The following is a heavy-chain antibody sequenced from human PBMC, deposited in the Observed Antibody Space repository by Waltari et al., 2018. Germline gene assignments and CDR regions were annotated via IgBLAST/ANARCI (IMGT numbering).Heavy chain of an antibody. CDR3: AKPFYNWDDPLHS. D-gene: IGHD1-20*01. CDR1: GILFNNFA. J-gene: IGHJ4*02. CDR2: ITVSDDT. Sequence: EVQLLESGGGLVQPGGSLRISCAASGILFNNFAINWVRLAPGTGLDWVAAITVSDDTFYADSVMGRFTVSRDTSKNTVYLQMNGLRAEDTAIYYCAKPFYNWDDPLHSWGQGTLVAVSS. V-gene: IGHV3-23*01.